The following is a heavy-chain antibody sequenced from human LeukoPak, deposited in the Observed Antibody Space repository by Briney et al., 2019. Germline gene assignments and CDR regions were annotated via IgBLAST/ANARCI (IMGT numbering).Heavy chain of an antibody. D-gene: IGHD6-19*01. V-gene: IGHV1-18*04. Sequence: GASVKVSCKASGYPFIGNYIHWVRQAPGQGLEWMGWISAYNGNTNYAQKLQGRVTMTTDSSTSTAYMELRSLRSDDTAVYYCARDRVAVAGQALDYWGQGTLVTVSS. J-gene: IGHJ4*02. CDR1: GYPFIGNY. CDR3: ARDRVAVAGQALDY. CDR2: ISAYNGNT.